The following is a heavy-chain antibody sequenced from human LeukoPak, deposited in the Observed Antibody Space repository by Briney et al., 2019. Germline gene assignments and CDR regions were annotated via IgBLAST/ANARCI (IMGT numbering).Heavy chain of an antibody. V-gene: IGHV4-39*01. J-gene: IGHJ4*02. CDR2: IYYSGST. Sequence: SETLSLTCTVSGGSISRSSYYWGWIRQPPGKGLEWIGSIYYSGSTYYNPSLKSRVTISVDTSKNQFSLKLSSVTAADTAVYYCARNTRFLEWPYFDYWGQGTLVTVSS. CDR3: ARNTRFLEWPYFDY. D-gene: IGHD3-3*01. CDR1: GGSISRSSYY.